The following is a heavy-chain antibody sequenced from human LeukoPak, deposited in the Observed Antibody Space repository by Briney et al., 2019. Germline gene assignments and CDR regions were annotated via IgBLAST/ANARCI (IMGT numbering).Heavy chain of an antibody. J-gene: IGHJ4*02. CDR2: ISSCSSSI. D-gene: IGHD4-17*01. Sequence: GGSLTLSCAASGFPFSSYNMNWVRQAPGKGREWISYISSCSSSIHYAYFVKGRFTISRDNAKDSLYLQMNSLSDEDTAVYCCARRGDRPGFDYWGQGTLVTVSS. CDR1: GFPFSSYN. V-gene: IGHV3-48*02. CDR3: ARRGDRPGFDY.